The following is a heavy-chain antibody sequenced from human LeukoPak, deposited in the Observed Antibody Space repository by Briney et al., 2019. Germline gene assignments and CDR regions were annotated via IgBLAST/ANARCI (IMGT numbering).Heavy chain of an antibody. CDR1: GYTFSSYA. V-gene: IGHV3-23*01. CDR3: AKEIQLWLMYFDY. Sequence: GGSLRLSCAAAGYTFSSYAMSWVRQAPGKGLEWVSAITGSGGRTYYAYSVKGPFTISRDNSKNTLYLQMNSLRAEDTAVYYCAKEIQLWLMYFDYWGQGTLVTVSS. CDR2: ITGSGGRT. J-gene: IGHJ4*02. D-gene: IGHD5-18*01.